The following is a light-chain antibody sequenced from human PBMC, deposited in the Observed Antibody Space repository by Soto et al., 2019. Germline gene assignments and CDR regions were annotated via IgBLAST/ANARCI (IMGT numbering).Light chain of an antibody. CDR2: RAS. CDR3: HQYTGSPFA. Sequence: EILLTQSPGTLSLSPGERATLSCRASQSVTNNYLAWYQHKPGQAPRLLIFRASSRATGIPDRFSGSGSGTDFPLTISRLEPEDFAVYYCHQYTGSPFAFGGGTKVEI. CDR1: QSVTNNY. J-gene: IGKJ4*01. V-gene: IGKV3-20*01.